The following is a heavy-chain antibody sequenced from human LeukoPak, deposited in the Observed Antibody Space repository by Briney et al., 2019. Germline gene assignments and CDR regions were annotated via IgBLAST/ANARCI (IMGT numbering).Heavy chain of an antibody. CDR3: ARDLGYGDPTDY. V-gene: IGHV1-2*06. CDR1: GYTFTGYY. J-gene: IGHJ4*02. CDR2: INPSSGGT. D-gene: IGHD4-17*01. Sequence: ASVKVSCKASGYTFTGYYMHWVRQAPGQGLEWMGRINPSSGGTNYAQKFQGRVTMTRDTSISTAYMELSRLRSDDTAVYYCARDLGYGDPTDYWGQGTLVTVSS.